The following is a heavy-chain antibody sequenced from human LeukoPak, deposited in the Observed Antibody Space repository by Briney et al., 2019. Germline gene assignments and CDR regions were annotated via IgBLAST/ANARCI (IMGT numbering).Heavy chain of an antibody. Sequence: SETLSLTCAVYGGSFSGYYWSWIRQPPGKGLEWIGEINHSGSTNYNPSLKSRVTISVDTSKNQFSLKLSSVTAADTAVYYCARGRIDYGDYVYVYWGQGTLVTVSS. CDR2: INHSGST. D-gene: IGHD4-17*01. V-gene: IGHV4-34*01. J-gene: IGHJ4*02. CDR1: GGSFSGYY. CDR3: ARGRIDYGDYVYVY.